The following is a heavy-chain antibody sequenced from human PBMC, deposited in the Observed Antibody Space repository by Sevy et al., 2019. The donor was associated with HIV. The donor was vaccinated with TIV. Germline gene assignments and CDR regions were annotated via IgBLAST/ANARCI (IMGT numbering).Heavy chain of an antibody. D-gene: IGHD3-22*01. V-gene: IGHV3-23*01. CDR3: AKEEGVLVVVITPSFDY. CDR1: GFTFSSYA. J-gene: IGHJ4*02. Sequence: GGSLRLSCAASGFTFSSYAMSWVRQAPGKGLEWVSAISGSGGSTYYADSVKGRFTISRDNSKNTLFLQMNSLRAEDTAVYYCAKEEGVLVVVITPSFDYWGQGTLVTVSS. CDR2: ISGSGGST.